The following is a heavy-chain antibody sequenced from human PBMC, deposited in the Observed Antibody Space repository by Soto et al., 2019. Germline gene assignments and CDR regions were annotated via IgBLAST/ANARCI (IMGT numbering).Heavy chain of an antibody. CDR3: ARGPNYDFWSGYYFHGMDV. CDR2: ISGYNGNT. D-gene: IGHD3-3*01. J-gene: IGHJ6*02. CDR1: GYTFTSYY. Sequence: GASVKVSCKASGYTFTSYYISWVRQAPGQGLEWMGWISGYNGNTNYAQKLQGRVTMTTDTSTSTAYMELRSLRSDDTAVYYCARGPNYDFWSGYYFHGMDVWGQGTTVTVSS. V-gene: IGHV1-18*01.